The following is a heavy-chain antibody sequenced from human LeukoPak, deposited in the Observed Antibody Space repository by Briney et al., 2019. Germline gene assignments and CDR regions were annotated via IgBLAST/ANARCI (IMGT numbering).Heavy chain of an antibody. D-gene: IGHD2-2*01. Sequence: GGSLRLSCAASGFTSTNTWMTWVRQAPGKGLEWVSFIDSSSRYIYQADSVKGRFTISRDNAKSSVFLQMNSLRAEDTAVYYCARVGGHCTSTSCPPPDYWGQGTLVTVSS. V-gene: IGHV3-21*01. CDR2: IDSSSRYI. J-gene: IGHJ4*02. CDR3: ARVGGHCTSTSCPPPDY. CDR1: GFTSTNTW.